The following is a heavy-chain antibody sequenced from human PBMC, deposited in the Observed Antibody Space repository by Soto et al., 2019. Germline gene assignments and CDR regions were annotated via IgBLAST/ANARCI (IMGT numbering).Heavy chain of an antibody. J-gene: IGHJ5*02. V-gene: IGHV3-23*01. CDR3: ARMSSSSWSNWFDP. CDR1: GFTFSSYA. Sequence: GGSLRLSCAASGFTFSSYAMSWVRQAPGKGLEWVSTISGSGGSTYYADSVKGRFTISRDNSKNTLYLQMNSLRAEDTAVYYCARMSSSSWSNWFDPWGQGTLVTVS. D-gene: IGHD6-13*01. CDR2: ISGSGGST.